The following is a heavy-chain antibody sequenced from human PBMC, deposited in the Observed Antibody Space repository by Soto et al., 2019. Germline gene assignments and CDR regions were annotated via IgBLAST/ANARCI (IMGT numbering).Heavy chain of an antibody. Sequence: PSETLSLTCAVSGASISTNNWWTWVRQPPGKGLEWIGEIYHSGTNNYNPSLKSRVTISIGKSNNQFSLNLRSVTAADTAVYYCAGSGYYHNSGMDVWGQGTTVTVSS. CDR1: GASISTNNW. D-gene: IGHD3-22*01. J-gene: IGHJ6*02. V-gene: IGHV4-4*02. CDR3: AGSGYYHNSGMDV. CDR2: IYHSGTN.